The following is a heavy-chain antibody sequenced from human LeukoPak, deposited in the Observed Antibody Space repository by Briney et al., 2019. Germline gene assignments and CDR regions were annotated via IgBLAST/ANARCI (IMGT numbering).Heavy chain of an antibody. Sequence: ASVKVSCKASGYTFTSYDINWVRQAPGQGLEWMGWINPNSGNKDYPQKFQGRVTMTRDTSINKVYLELNNRRSNDTSVYYCASVRTIFGVVIIGNDVFDILGQGTMVNGS. CDR2: INPNSGNK. J-gene: IGHJ3*02. CDR1: GYTFTSYD. CDR3: ASVRTIFGVVIIGNDVFDI. D-gene: IGHD3-3*01. V-gene: IGHV1-8*01.